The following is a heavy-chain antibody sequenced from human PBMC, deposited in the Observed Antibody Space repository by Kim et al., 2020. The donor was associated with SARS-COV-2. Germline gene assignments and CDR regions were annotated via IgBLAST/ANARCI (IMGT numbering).Heavy chain of an antibody. Sequence: GSTMYYADSVKCRFTISRDNARKALYLQMNSLRAEDRAVYYCARSLFDFWGHGTLVTVSS. CDR3: ARSLFDF. CDR2: GSTM. J-gene: IGHJ5*01. V-gene: IGHV3-11*01.